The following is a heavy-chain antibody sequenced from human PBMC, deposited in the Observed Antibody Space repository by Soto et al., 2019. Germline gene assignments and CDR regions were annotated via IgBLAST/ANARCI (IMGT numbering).Heavy chain of an antibody. V-gene: IGHV4-59*08. J-gene: IGHJ6*03. Sequence: QVQLQESGPGLVKPSETLSLTCTVSGGSISSYYWSWIRQPPGKGLEWIGYIYYSGSTNYNPSLKSRVPISVDTSKNQFSLKLSSVTAADTAVYYCARRGSMVTTDYYYYYYMDVWGKGTTVTVSS. CDR2: IYYSGST. D-gene: IGHD4-17*01. CDR1: GGSISSYY. CDR3: ARRGSMVTTDYYYYYYMDV.